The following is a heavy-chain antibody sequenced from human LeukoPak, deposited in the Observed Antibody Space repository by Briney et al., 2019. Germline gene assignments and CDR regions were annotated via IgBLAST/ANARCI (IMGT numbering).Heavy chain of an antibody. D-gene: IGHD2-15*01. CDR3: ARDPALYCSGGSCSDKYNWFDP. Sequence: GGSLRLSCAASGFTFSSYAMSWVRQVPGKGLEWVSVISGSGDNTYYADSVKGRFTISRDNSKNMLYLQMNSLRAEDTAVYYCARDPALYCSGGSCSDKYNWFDPWGQGTLVTVSS. CDR1: GFTFSSYA. V-gene: IGHV3-23*01. CDR2: ISGSGDNT. J-gene: IGHJ5*02.